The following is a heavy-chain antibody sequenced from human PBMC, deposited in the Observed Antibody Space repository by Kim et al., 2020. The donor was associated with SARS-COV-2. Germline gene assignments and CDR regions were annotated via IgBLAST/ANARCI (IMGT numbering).Heavy chain of an antibody. D-gene: IGHD3-3*01. Sequence: GGSLRLSCAASGFTFSSYAMSWVRQAPGKGLEWVSAISGSGGSTYYADSVKGRFTISRDNSKNTLYLQMNSLRAEDTAVYYCAKDGIRITIFGVVIKEHYYYYMDVWGKGTTVTVSS. J-gene: IGHJ6*03. CDR1: GFTFSSYA. CDR2: ISGSGGST. CDR3: AKDGIRITIFGVVIKEHYYYYMDV. V-gene: IGHV3-23*01.